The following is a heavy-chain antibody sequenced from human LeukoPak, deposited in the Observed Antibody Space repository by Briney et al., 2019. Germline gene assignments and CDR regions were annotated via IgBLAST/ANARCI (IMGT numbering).Heavy chain of an antibody. J-gene: IGHJ4*02. CDR1: GGSFSRYA. CDR3: ARGSGETGGYYYVY. CDR2: IIPIFGTA. V-gene: IGHV1-69*01. D-gene: IGHD3-22*01. Sequence: SVKVSCKASGGSFSRYAISWVRQAPGQGLEWMGGIIPIFGTANYAQKFQGRVTVTADESTRTAYMELRTLRSEDTAIYYCARGSGETGGYYYVYWGRGTPVTVSS.